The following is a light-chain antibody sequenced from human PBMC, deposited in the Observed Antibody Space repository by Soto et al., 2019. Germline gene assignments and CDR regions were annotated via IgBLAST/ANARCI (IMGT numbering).Light chain of an antibody. Sequence: ILMTQSPSTLSASIGDRVTITCRASQSITTFLAWYQQKPGKAPQILIYDASKLEPGVPSRLSGGGSGTEFTLTISSLQPDDFATYYCQQYSTYPLTFGGGTKV. CDR3: QQYSTYPLT. V-gene: IGKV1-5*01. CDR1: QSITTF. J-gene: IGKJ4*01. CDR2: DAS.